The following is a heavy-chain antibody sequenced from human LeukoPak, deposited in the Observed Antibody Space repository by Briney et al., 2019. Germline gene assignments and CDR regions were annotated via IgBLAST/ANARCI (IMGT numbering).Heavy chain of an antibody. CDR2: ISSSSSTI. CDR3: AKDRDSSGWYDVFGFDY. J-gene: IGHJ4*02. CDR1: GFTFSSYS. D-gene: IGHD6-19*01. Sequence: GGSLRLSCAASGFTFSSYSMNWVRQAPGKGLEWVSYISSSSSTIYYADSVKGRFTISRDNSKNTLYLQMNSLRAEDTAVYYCAKDRDSSGWYDVFGFDYWGQGTLVTVSS. V-gene: IGHV3-48*01.